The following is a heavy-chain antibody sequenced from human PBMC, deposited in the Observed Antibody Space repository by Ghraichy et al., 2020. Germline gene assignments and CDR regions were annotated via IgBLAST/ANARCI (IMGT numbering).Heavy chain of an antibody. CDR1: GFTFSSYW. V-gene: IGHV3-7*01. CDR2: IGQDGSEK. D-gene: IGHD5-18*01. Sequence: GGSLRLSCAASGFTFSSYWMGWVRQAPGKGLEWVANIGQDGSEKYYVDSVKGRFTISRDNAKNSLYLQMNSLGAEDTAVYYCARHGYYVFDYWGQGTLVTVSS. CDR3: ARHGYYVFDY. J-gene: IGHJ4*02.